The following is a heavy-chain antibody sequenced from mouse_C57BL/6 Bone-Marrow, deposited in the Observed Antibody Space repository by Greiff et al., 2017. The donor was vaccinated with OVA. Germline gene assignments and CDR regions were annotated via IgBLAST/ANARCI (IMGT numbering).Heavy chain of an antibody. CDR3: ASALPSITTVVASGAMDY. CDR2: ISYSGST. Sequence: EVMLVESGPGMVKPSQSLSLTCTVTGYSITSGYDWHWIRHFPGNQLEWMGYISYSGSTNYNQSLKSRSSITPDTSKNHFFLQLKSVTTEDTATYYCASALPSITTVVASGAMDYWGQGTSVTVSS. CDR1: GYSITSGYD. D-gene: IGHD1-1*01. J-gene: IGHJ4*01. V-gene: IGHV3-1*01.